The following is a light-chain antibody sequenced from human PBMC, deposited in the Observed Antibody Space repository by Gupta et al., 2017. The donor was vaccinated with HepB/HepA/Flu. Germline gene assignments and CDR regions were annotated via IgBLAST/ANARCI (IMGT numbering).Light chain of an antibody. CDR1: QSVSSDY. CDR2: GAS. Sequence: EIVLTQSPGTLSLSPGERATLSCRASQSVSSDYLAWYQQKPGQAPRLLIYGASSSATGIPDRFSGSGSGTDFTLTISRLEPEDFAVYYCQQYGSWAFGQGTKVEIK. J-gene: IGKJ1*01. CDR3: QQYGSWA. V-gene: IGKV3-20*01.